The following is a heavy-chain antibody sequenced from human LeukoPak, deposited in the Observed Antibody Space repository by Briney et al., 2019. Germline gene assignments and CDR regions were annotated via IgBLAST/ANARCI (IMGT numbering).Heavy chain of an antibody. J-gene: IGHJ4*02. Sequence: PGGSLRLSCAASGFTFRDYYTSWIRQAPGKGLEWVSYISSSSTYTNYADSVKGRFTISRDNAKNSLYLQMNSLRAEDTAVYYCARLRSGNSEYYFDYWGQGTLVTVSS. CDR3: ARLRSGNSEYYFDY. V-gene: IGHV3-11*03. CDR2: ISSSSTYT. CDR1: GFTFRDYY. D-gene: IGHD3-10*01.